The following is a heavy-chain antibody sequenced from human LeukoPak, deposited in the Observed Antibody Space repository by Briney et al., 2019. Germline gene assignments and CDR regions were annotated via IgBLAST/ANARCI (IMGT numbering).Heavy chain of an antibody. CDR2: IYYSGST. D-gene: IGHD3-9*01. Sequence: SETLSLTCTVSGGSISSSSYYWGWIRQPPGKGLEWIGSIYYSGSTYYNPSLKSRVTISVDTSKNQFSLKLSSVTAADTAVYYCARHLNYGGYDILTGSQNWFDPWGQGTLVTVSS. CDR3: ARHLNYGGYDILTGSQNWFDP. J-gene: IGHJ5*02. V-gene: IGHV4-39*01. CDR1: GGSISSSSYY.